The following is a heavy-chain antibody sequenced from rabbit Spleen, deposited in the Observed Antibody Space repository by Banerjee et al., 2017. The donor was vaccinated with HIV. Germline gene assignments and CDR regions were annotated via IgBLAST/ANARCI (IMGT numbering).Heavy chain of an antibody. V-gene: IGHV1S45*01. CDR3: ARDLVTVIGWNFNL. J-gene: IGHJ4*01. Sequence: QEQLEESGGGLVKPEGSLTLTCKASAIDFTNYYNIYWVRQAPGKGLEWIACINIATGKSVYASWAKGRFIMFRTSSTTVTLQMTSLTAADTATYFCARDLVTVIGWNFNLWGQGTLVTVS. D-gene: IGHD1-1*01. CDR1: AIDFTNYYN. CDR2: INIATGKS.